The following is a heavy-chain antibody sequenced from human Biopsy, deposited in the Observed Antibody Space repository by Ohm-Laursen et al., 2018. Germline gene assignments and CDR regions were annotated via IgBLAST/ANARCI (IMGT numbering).Heavy chain of an antibody. V-gene: IGHV4-4*09. CDR2: IHHSGST. CDR3: ARMDCSGGSCHYYSYGMDV. D-gene: IGHD2-15*01. CDR1: GVSITAYY. J-gene: IGHJ6*02. Sequence: TLSLTCPVSGVSITAYYWSWIRQPPGKGLECIGNIHHSGSTNYNPSLKSRLTISVDTSKNQFSLKLSSVTAADTAVYYCARMDCSGGSCHYYSYGMDVWGQGTTVTVSS.